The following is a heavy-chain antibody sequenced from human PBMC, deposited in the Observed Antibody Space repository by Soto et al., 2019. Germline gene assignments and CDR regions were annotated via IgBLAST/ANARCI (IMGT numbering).Heavy chain of an antibody. CDR2: IYWNDDK. CDR3: AHTLSSADYVSWYFDL. V-gene: IGHV2-5*01. D-gene: IGHD3-16*01. J-gene: IGHJ2*01. Sequence: QITLKESGPTLVKPTQPLTLTCTFSGFALSTSGVGVGWIRQSPGKALEWVALIYWNDDKRYSPSLKSRLTITKDTSKNQVVLTMTNMDPVDTATYYCAHTLSSADYVSWYFDLWGRDTLVTVSS. CDR1: GFALSTSGVG.